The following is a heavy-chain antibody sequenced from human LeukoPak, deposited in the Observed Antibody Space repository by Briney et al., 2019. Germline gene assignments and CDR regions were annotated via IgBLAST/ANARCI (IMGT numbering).Heavy chain of an antibody. D-gene: IGHD6-19*01. V-gene: IGHV4-34*01. CDR2: INHSGST. Sequence: SETLSLTCAVYGGSFSGYYWSWIRQPPGKGLEWIGEINHSGSTNYNPSLKSRVTISVDTSKNQFSLKLSSVTAADTAVYYCARRTGYSSGWFRDWGQGTLVTVPS. CDR1: GGSFSGYY. J-gene: IGHJ4*02. CDR3: ARRTGYSSGWFRD.